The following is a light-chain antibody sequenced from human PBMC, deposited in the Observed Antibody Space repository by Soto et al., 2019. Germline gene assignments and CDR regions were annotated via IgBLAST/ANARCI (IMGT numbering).Light chain of an antibody. CDR3: QQYGSAPIT. CDR1: QSVSSSC. J-gene: IGKJ5*01. V-gene: IGKV3-20*01. CDR2: GAS. Sequence: EIVLTQSPGTLSLSPGERATLSCRASQSVSSSCLAWYQQKPGQAPRLLIYGASRRATGIPDRFSGSGSGTDFTLTISRLEPEDFAVYYCQQYGSAPITFGQGTRLEIK.